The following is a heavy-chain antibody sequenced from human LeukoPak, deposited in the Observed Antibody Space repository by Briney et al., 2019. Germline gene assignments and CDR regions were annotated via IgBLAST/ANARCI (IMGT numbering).Heavy chain of an antibody. V-gene: IGHV4-59*01. CDR2: IYYSGST. CDR1: GGSTSSYY. Sequence: SETLSLTCTVSGGSTSSYYWSWIRQPPGKGLEWIGYIYYSGSTNYNPSLKSRVTISVDTSKNQFSLKLSSVTAADTAVYYCARARCQPTCYYYYYMDVWGKGTTVTISS. D-gene: IGHD2-15*01. CDR3: ARARCQPTCYYYYYMDV. J-gene: IGHJ6*03.